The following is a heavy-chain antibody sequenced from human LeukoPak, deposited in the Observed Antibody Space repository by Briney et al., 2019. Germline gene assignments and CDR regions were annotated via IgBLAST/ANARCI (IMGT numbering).Heavy chain of an antibody. D-gene: IGHD1-7*01. J-gene: IGHJ4*02. CDR2: IYYSGST. CDR3: AKKGWNYFFDH. Sequence: SETLSLTCTVSGGSTSSYYWSWIRQPPGKGLEWIGYIYYSGSTNYNPSLKSRVTISVDTSKNQFSLNLSSVTAADTAVYYCAKKGWNYFFDHWGQGTLVTVSS. CDR1: GGSTSSYY. V-gene: IGHV4-59*01.